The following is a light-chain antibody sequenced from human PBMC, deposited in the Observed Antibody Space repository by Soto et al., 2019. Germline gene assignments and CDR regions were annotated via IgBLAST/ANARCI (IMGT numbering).Light chain of an antibody. Sequence: EFVLTQSPGTLSLSPGERATLSCRASQTVRNNYLAWYQQKPGQAPRLLIYGASGRATGIPDRFSGSGSGTDFTLTISRLEPEDFAVYYCQVFDGSLWTFGQGTKVDIK. CDR3: QVFDGSLWT. V-gene: IGKV3-20*01. CDR2: GAS. J-gene: IGKJ1*01. CDR1: QTVRNNY.